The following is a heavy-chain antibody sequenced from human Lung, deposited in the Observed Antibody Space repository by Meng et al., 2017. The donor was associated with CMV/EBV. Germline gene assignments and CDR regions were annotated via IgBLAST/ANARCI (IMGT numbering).Heavy chain of an antibody. D-gene: IGHD5-18*01. Sequence: SETLSLXXTVSGDSVSSGPYYWSWIRQPPGKGLEWIGYLYYSGDTNYNPSLKSRVTMSVDTSKNQFSLKLRSVTAADTAVYYCARLLRGYESVGWFDPWGQGTXVTVSS. CDR2: LYYSGDT. J-gene: IGHJ5*02. CDR3: ARLLRGYESVGWFDP. CDR1: GDSVSSGPYY. V-gene: IGHV4-61*01.